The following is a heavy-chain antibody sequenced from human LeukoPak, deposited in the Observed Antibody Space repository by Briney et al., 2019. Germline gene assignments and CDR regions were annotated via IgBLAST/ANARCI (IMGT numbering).Heavy chain of an antibody. V-gene: IGHV3-48*04. CDR2: ISSSSSTI. CDR1: GFTFSSYS. CDR3: TTDQIVVVPAADHDAFVI. J-gene: IGHJ3*02. D-gene: IGHD2-2*01. Sequence: GGSLRLSCAASGFTFSSYSMNWVRQAPGKGLEWVSYISSSSSTIYYADSVKGRFTISRDNAKNSLYLQMNSLRAEDTAVYYCTTDQIVVVPAADHDAFVIWGQGTMVTVSS.